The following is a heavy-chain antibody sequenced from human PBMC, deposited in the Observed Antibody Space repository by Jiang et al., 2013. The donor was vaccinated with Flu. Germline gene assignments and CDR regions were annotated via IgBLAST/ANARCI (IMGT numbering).Heavy chain of an antibody. D-gene: IGHD6-13*01. Sequence: DSAKGRFTISRVNSKNTLNLEMNSLRSEDTAVYYCARDLSSSWAIDFWGQGALVTVSS. J-gene: IGHJ4*02. V-gene: IGHV3-30*01. CDR3: ARDLSSSWAIDF.